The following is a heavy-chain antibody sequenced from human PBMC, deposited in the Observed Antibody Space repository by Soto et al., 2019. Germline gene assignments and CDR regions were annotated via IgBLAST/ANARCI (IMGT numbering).Heavy chain of an antibody. D-gene: IGHD6-13*01. CDR3: AGIAAATRTFDY. Sequence: VASVKVSCKASGGTFSSYAISWVRQAPGQGLEWMGGIIPIFGTANYAQKFQGRVTITADESTSTAYMELSSLRSEDMAVYYCAGIAAATRTFDYWGQGTLVTVSS. V-gene: IGHV1-69*13. CDR2: IIPIFGTA. J-gene: IGHJ4*02. CDR1: GGTFSSYA.